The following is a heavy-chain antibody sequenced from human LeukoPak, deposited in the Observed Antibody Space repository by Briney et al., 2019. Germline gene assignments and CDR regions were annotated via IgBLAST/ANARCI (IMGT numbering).Heavy chain of an antibody. V-gene: IGHV4-38-2*02. CDR1: GLSISSGYY. J-gene: IGHJ4*02. D-gene: IGHD3-10*01. CDR3: ARDNMFRWPPDY. CDR2: VYHSGST. Sequence: NASETLSLTCTVSGLSISSGYYWGWIRQPPGKGLEWIGSVYHSGSTYYNPSLKSRVTISLDTSKNQLSLKLNSVTAADTAVYYCARDNMFRWPPDYWGQGTLVTVSS.